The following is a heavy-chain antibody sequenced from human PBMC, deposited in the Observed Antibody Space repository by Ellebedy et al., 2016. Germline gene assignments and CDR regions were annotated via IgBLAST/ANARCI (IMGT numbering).Heavy chain of an antibody. CDR2: ISGYTGNT. CDR3: ARPIVGATGGGDYYYDGMDV. Sequence: ASVKVSCXASGYTFTNYSISWVRQAPGQGLEWMGWISGYTGNTNYAQKFQGRVTMTTDTSTSTAYMELRSLRSDDAAVYFCARPIVGATGGGDYYYDGMDVWGQGTTVTVSS. V-gene: IGHV1-18*04. J-gene: IGHJ6*02. CDR1: GYTFTNYS. D-gene: IGHD1-26*01.